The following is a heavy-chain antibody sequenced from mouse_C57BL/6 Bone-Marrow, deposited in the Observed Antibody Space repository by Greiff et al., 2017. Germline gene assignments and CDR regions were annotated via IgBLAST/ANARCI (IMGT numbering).Heavy chain of an antibody. V-gene: IGHV1-74*01. D-gene: IGHD2-2*01. J-gene: IGHJ3*01. CDR2: IHPSDSDT. CDR1: GYTFTSYW. CDR3: AMVLGYDGVWL. Sequence: QVQLQQSGAELVKPGASVKVSCKASGYTFTSYWMHWVKQRPGQGLEWIGRIHPSDSDTNYNQKFKGKATLTVDKSSSTAYMQLSSLTSEDSAVYYCAMVLGYDGVWLWGQGTLVTVSA.